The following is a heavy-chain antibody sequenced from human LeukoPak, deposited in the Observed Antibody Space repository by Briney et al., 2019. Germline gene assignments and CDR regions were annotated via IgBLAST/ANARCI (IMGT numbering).Heavy chain of an antibody. V-gene: IGHV3-66*01. D-gene: IGHD3-10*01. CDR3: VRSYFGSGDS. Sequence: PGGSLRLSCAASGFTVTYNYMTWVRQAPGKGLEWVSVLYYSGSTYYSDSVTGRFTISRDNSKNTLFLQMNSLRAEDTAAYYCVRSYFGSGDSWGQGTLVTVSS. J-gene: IGHJ4*02. CDR2: LYYSGST. CDR1: GFTVTYNY.